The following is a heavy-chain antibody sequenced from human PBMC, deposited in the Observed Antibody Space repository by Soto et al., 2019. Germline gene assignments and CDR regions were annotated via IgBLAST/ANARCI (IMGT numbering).Heavy chain of an antibody. V-gene: IGHV4-4*02. CDR3: ARDPYSSGWYYYYYGMDV. D-gene: IGHD6-19*01. J-gene: IGHJ6*02. Sequence: LSLTCAVSGGSISSSNWWSWVRQPPGKGLEWIGEIYHSGSTNYNPSLKSRVTISVDKSKNQFSLKLSSVTAADTAVYYCARDPYSSGWYYYYYGMDVWGQGTTVTVSS. CDR1: GGSISSSNW. CDR2: IYHSGST.